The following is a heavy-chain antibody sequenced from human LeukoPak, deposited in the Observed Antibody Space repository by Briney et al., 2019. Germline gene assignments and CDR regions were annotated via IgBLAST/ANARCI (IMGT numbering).Heavy chain of an antibody. CDR2: INQDGSKE. V-gene: IGHV3-7*01. D-gene: IGHD5-12*01. CDR1: GFTFSNYW. Sequence: PGGSLRLSCAASGFTFSNYWMTSVRQAPGKGLQWVAHINQDGSKEYYMDSVKARFTISRDNAKNSLALQVNSLRAEDTAVYYCVRDGGVSGYDLLDYWGQGTLVTVSS. J-gene: IGHJ4*02. CDR3: VRDGGVSGYDLLDY.